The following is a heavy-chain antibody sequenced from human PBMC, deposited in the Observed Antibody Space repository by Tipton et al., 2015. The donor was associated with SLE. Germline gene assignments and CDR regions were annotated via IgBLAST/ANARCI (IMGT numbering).Heavy chain of an antibody. Sequence: VSSNYMSWIRQPAGKGLEWIGRVDTSGSTNYNPSLASRVTMSVDPPKNQFSLKMTSVSAADTAMYYCARLNMATDFWGQGTLVTVSS. V-gene: IGHV4-4*07. CDR3: ARLNMATDF. D-gene: IGHD5-12*01. J-gene: IGHJ4*02. CDR1: VSSNY. CDR2: VDTSGST.